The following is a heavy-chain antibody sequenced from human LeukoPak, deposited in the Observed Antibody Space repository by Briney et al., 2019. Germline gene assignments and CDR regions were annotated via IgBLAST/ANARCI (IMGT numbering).Heavy chain of an antibody. CDR2: IYYTGST. V-gene: IGHV4-39*01. CDR1: GGSISPDSFY. Sequence: SETLSLTCVVSGGSISPDSFYWAWIRQPPGKGLEWIGSIYYTGSTYYNPSLKSRISMSVDTSKNQFSLKLRSVTATDTSIFYCARHGGSRSFDYWGQGTLVTVAS. D-gene: IGHD3-16*01. J-gene: IGHJ4*02. CDR3: ARHGGSRSFDY.